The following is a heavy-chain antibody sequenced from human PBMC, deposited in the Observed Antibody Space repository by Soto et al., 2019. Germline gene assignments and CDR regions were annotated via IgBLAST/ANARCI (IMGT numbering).Heavy chain of an antibody. CDR2: ISAYNGNT. Sequence: ASVKVSCKASGYTFTSYGISWVRQAPGQGLEWMGWISAYNGNTNYAQKLQGRVTMTTDTSTSTAYMELRSLRSDDTAVYYCARDSAELRYFDWFPSFDPWGQGTLVTVS. J-gene: IGHJ5*02. CDR3: ARDSAELRYFDWFPSFDP. CDR1: GYTFTSYG. D-gene: IGHD3-9*01. V-gene: IGHV1-18*01.